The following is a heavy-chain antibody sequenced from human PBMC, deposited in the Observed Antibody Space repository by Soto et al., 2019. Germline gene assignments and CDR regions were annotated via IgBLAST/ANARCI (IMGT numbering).Heavy chain of an antibody. V-gene: IGHV4-59*08. J-gene: IGHJ5*02. Sequence: SETLSLTCTVSGGSISGNYWSWIRQPPGRGLEWIGYIYYSGSTYVSPSLKSRVTMSVDTSGNQFFLKLRSVTAADTAVYYCARTPIGYCSGGTCSNWFDPWGQGTLVTVSS. CDR2: IYYSGST. CDR1: GGSISGNY. CDR3: ARTPIGYCSGGTCSNWFDP. D-gene: IGHD2-15*01.